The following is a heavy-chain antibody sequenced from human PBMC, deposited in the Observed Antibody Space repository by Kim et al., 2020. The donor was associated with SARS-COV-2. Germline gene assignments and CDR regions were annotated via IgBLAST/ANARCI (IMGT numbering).Heavy chain of an antibody. CDR2: IYYSGST. V-gene: IGHV4-39*07. D-gene: IGHD3-10*01. J-gene: IGHJ5*02. Sequence: SETLSLTCTVSGGSISSSSYYWGWIRQPPGKGLEWIGSIYYSGSTYYNPSLKSRVTISVDTSKNQFSLNLSSVTAADTAVYYCAREGMVRGVITNWFDPWGQGTLVTVSS. CDR3: AREGMVRGVITNWFDP. CDR1: GGSISSSSYY.